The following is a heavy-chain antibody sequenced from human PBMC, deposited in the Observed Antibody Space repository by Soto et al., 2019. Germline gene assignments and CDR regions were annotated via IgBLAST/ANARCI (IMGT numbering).Heavy chain of an antibody. CDR2: ISYDGSHK. J-gene: IGHJ4*02. V-gene: IGHV3-30-3*01. Sequence: PGGSLRLSCAASGFTFSNYAMHWVRQAPGKGLEWVAAISYDGSHKYYAESVKGRFTISRDNSKDTLYLQMNSLRTDDTAVFYCARDRTLKYGHFAYWGQGTLVTVYS. D-gene: IGHD4-17*01. CDR1: GFTFSNYA. CDR3: ARDRTLKYGHFAY.